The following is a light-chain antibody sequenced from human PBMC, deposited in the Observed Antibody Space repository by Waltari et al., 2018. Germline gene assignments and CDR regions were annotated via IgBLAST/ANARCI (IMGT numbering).Light chain of an antibody. CDR3: QHYLRLPVT. J-gene: IGKJ1*01. V-gene: IGKV3-20*01. Sequence: SCRASQGVSRALTCYHQKPGQAPRLLLYGASTRATGIPDRCSGSGSGTDFSLTISRLEPDDFAVYYCQHYLRLPVTFGQGTTVEI. CDR2: GAS. CDR1: QGVSRA.